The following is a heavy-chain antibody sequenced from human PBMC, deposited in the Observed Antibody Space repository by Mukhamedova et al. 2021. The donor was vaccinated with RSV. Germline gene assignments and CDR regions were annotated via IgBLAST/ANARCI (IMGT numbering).Heavy chain of an antibody. CDR2: ISYDGSNK. J-gene: IGHJ4*02. V-gene: IGHV3-30*04. CDR1: TFSSYA. Sequence: TFSSYAMHWVRQAPGKGLEWVAVISYDGSNKYYADSVKGRFTISRDNSKNTLYLQMNSLRAEDTAVYYCARDADYWGQGTLVTVS. CDR3: ARDADY.